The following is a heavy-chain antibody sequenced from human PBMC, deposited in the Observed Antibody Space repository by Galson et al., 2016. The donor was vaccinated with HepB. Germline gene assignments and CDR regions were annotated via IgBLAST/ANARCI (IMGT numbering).Heavy chain of an antibody. Sequence: SLRLSCATSGFTFTNYGFHWVRQAPGKGLEWLAVIWYDGSYKFYADSVRGRLTLSRDNANNTVYLQMNSLRAEDTAAYYCARDGLQPALDYWGQGSLVTVSS. CDR1: GFTFTNYG. D-gene: IGHD3-16*01. CDR3: ARDGLQPALDY. V-gene: IGHV3-33*01. CDR2: IWYDGSYK. J-gene: IGHJ4*02.